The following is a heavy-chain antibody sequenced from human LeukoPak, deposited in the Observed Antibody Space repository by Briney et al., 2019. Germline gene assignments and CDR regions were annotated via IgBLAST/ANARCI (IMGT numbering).Heavy chain of an antibody. V-gene: IGHV1-18*04. CDR1: GYTFTSYG. Sequence: GASVKVSCKASGYTFTSYGISWVRQAPGQGLEWMGWISAYNGNTNYAQKLQGRVTVTTDTSTSTAYMELRSLRSDDTAVYYCARGGLRQVRGVTRIHTPRFDYWGQGTLVTVSS. D-gene: IGHD3-10*01. CDR2: ISAYNGNT. J-gene: IGHJ4*02. CDR3: ARGGLRQVRGVTRIHTPRFDY.